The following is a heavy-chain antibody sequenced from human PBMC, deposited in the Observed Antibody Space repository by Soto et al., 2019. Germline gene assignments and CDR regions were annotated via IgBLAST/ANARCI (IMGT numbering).Heavy chain of an antibody. Sequence: ASVXVSCKAYGHTFTSDYMHGVRQAPGQGLEGIGIINLSAGSTSYAQKFQGRVTITRDTSTSTVYMDMSSLRSEDTAVYYCASRDPDTLTSQSYSLEVWGQGPTVTVPS. CDR2: INLSAGST. D-gene: IGHD3-9*01. V-gene: IGHV1-46*01. CDR3: ASRDPDTLTSQSYSLEV. J-gene: IGHJ6*02. CDR1: GHTFTSDY.